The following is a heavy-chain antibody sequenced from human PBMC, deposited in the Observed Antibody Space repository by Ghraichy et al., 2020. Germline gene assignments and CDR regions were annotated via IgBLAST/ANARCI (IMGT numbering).Heavy chain of an antibody. V-gene: IGHV3-21*01. CDR1: GFTFSSYS. CDR3: AREWGLYCSSTSCQHFDY. CDR2: ISSSSSYI. Sequence: LSLTCAASGFTFSSYSMNWVRQAPGKGLEWVSSISSSSSYIYYADSVKGRFTISRDNAKNLLYLQMNSLRAEDTAVYYCAREWGLYCSSTSCQHFDYWGQGTLVTVSS. D-gene: IGHD2-2*01. J-gene: IGHJ4*02.